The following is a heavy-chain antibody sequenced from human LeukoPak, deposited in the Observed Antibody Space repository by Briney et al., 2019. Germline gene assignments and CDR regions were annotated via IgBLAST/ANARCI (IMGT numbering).Heavy chain of an antibody. Sequence: SETLSLTCAVYGGSFSGYYWSWIRQPPGKGLEWIGEINHSGSTNYNPSLKSRVTISVDTSKNQFSLKLSSVTAADTAVYYCARKPETYYYDSXGYYXDXWGQGTLVTVS. D-gene: IGHD3-22*01. CDR3: ARKPETYYYDSXGYYXDX. CDR2: INHSGST. V-gene: IGHV4-34*01. J-gene: IGHJ4*02. CDR1: GGSFSGYY.